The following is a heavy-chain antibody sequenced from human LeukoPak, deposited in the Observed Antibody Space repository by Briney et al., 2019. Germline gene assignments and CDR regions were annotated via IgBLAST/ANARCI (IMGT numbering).Heavy chain of an antibody. CDR2: ISGSGGST. CDR1: GFTFSSYA. CDR3: AKDTRQLLWFEELYYFDY. Sequence: QSGGSLRLSCAASGFTFSSYAMSWVRQAPGKGLEWVSAISGSGGSTYYADSVKGRFTISRDNSKNTLYLQMNSLRAEDTAVYYCAKDTRQLLWFEELYYFDYWGQGTLVTVSS. D-gene: IGHD3-10*01. V-gene: IGHV3-23*01. J-gene: IGHJ4*02.